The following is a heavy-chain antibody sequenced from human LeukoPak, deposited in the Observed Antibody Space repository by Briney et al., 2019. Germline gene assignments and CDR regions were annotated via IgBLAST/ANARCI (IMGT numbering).Heavy chain of an antibody. CDR2: ISAYNGNT. D-gene: IGHD6-13*01. CDR1: GYTFTTYG. J-gene: IGHJ4*02. V-gene: IGHV1-18*01. CDR3: ARGSGYSSSWGVFDY. Sequence: ASVKVSCKTSGYTFTTYGISWVRQAPGQGLEWMGWISAYNGNTNYAQKFQGRVTMTRNTSISTAYMELSSLRSEDTAVYYCARGSGYSSSWGVFDYWGQGTLVTVSS.